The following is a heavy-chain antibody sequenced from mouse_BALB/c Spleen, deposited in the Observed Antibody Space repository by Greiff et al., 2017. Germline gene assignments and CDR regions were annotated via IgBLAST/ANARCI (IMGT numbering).Heavy chain of an antibody. J-gene: IGHJ2*01. CDR2: IWSGGST. Sequence: VKLMESGPGLVQPSQSLSITCTVSGFSLTSYGVHWVRQSPGKGLEWLGVIWSGGSTDYNAAFISRLSISKDNSKSQVFFKMNSLQANDTAIYYCARLNDEGSPFDYWGQGTTLTVSS. CDR1: GFSLTSYG. V-gene: IGHV2-2*02. CDR3: ARLNDEGSPFDY.